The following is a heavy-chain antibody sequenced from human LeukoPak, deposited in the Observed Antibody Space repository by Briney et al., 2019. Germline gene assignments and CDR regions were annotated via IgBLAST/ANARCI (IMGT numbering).Heavy chain of an antibody. D-gene: IGHD2-8*01. V-gene: IGHV4-59*12. CDR1: GDSISSYY. CDR2: MNYTGSN. Sequence: PSDTLSLTCTVSGDSISSYYWRWIRQPPGKGLEWIGYMNYTGSNNYNPSLKSRVTISVDTSKNQFSLKLSSVTAADTAVYDCARGPRWMGYCTNGVCQPDGRTRYYFDYWGQGTLVAVSS. J-gene: IGHJ4*02. CDR3: ARGPRWMGYCTNGVCQPDGRTRYYFDY.